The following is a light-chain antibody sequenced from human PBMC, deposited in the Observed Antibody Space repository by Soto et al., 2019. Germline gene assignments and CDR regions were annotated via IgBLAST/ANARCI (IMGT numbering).Light chain of an antibody. CDR2: GAS. CDR3: QARWT. J-gene: IGKJ1*01. Sequence: EIVLTQSPGTLSLSPGERATLSCRASQSGSSSYLAWYQQKPGQAPRLLIYGASSRATGIPDRFSGSGSGTDFTLTISRLEPEDFAVYYCQARWTFGQGTKV. V-gene: IGKV3-20*01. CDR1: QSGSSSY.